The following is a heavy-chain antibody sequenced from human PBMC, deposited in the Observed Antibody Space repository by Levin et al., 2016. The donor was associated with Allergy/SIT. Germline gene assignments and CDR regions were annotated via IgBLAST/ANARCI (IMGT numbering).Heavy chain of an antibody. Sequence: GGSLRLSCAASGFTFSTYTMNWVRQAPGKGLEWVSSIRSDSNYIFYADSVKGRFTISRDNAKNSVFLQMNSLRDEDTAVYYCANHFCGSPNCYPDMDVWGQGTTVTVSS. D-gene: IGHD2-2*01. CDR1: GFTFSTYT. J-gene: IGHJ6*02. CDR3: ANHFCGSPNCYPDMDV. V-gene: IGHV3-21*01. CDR2: IRSDSNYI.